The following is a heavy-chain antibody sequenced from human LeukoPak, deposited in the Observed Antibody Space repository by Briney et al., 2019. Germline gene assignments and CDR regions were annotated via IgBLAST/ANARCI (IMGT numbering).Heavy chain of an antibody. D-gene: IGHD3-22*01. J-gene: IGHJ4*02. CDR1: GFTFSSYW. CDR3: ARSSVDSSGYYYYFDY. V-gene: IGHV3-7*01. Sequence: GGSLRLSCAASGFTFSSYWMSWVRQAPGKGLEWVANIKQDGSEKYYVDSVKGRFTISRDNAKNSLYLQMNSLRAEDTAVYYCARSSVDSSGYYYYFDYWGQGTLVTISS. CDR2: IKQDGSEK.